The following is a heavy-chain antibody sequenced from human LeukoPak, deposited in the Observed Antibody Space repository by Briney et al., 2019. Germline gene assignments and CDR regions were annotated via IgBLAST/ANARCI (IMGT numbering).Heavy chain of an antibody. V-gene: IGHV3-23*01. CDR1: GFTFSSYA. CDR2: ISGSGGST. CDR3: AKDSYGDYGKNWFDP. D-gene: IGHD4-17*01. Sequence: PGGSLRLSCAASGFTFSSYAMSWVRQAPGKGLEWVSAISGSGGSTYYADSVKGRFTISRDNSKNTLYLRMNSLRAEDTAVYYCAKDSYGDYGKNWFDPWGQGTLVTVSS. J-gene: IGHJ5*02.